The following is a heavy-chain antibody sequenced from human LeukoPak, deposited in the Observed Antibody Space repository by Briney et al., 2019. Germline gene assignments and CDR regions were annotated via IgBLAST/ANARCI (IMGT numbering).Heavy chain of an antibody. CDR1: GGSISSGGYC. V-gene: IGHV4-61*08. D-gene: IGHD3-10*01. CDR3: ARHPPYCSGSLRYYYYYYGMDV. Sequence: PAATLSLTGTVSGGSISSGGYCWSWIRQHPGKGLEWIGYMFYSGSTNYNPCLERRFTRSVHPSKNQFSLKLSSVTAADTAVYYCARHPPYCSGSLRYYYYYYGMDVWGQGTTVTVSS. CDR2: MFYSGST. J-gene: IGHJ6*02.